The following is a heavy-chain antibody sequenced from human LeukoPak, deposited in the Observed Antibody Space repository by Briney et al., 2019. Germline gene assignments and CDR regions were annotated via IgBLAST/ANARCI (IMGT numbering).Heavy chain of an antibody. V-gene: IGHV5-51*01. D-gene: IGHD3-10*01. CDR3: EQRMVRGVPLAIVDY. CDR1: GYTFSSFW. Sequence: GESLRISCKGSGYTFSSFWRSWLRQMPGKGLEWMGILNPGDSETRYSPSFQGQVTFSADKSTNVAYLKWSRLKPSDTAIYCYEQRMVRGVPLAIVDYWRQGTLVSVSS. CDR2: LNPGDSET. J-gene: IGHJ4*02.